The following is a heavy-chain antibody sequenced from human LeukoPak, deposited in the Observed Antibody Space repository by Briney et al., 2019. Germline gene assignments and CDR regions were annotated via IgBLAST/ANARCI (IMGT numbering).Heavy chain of an antibody. CDR2: IQYDGNNK. CDR3: AKGHMTTDFQH. CDR1: GFTFSFNG. Sequence: GGSLRLSCAASGFTFSFNGMHWVRQAPGKGLEWVALIQYDGNNKYYTDSVKGRFTISRDNSKNTLYLQMNSLRPEDTAVYYCAKGHMTTDFQHWAQGTLVTVSS. D-gene: IGHD4-11*01. V-gene: IGHV3-30*02. J-gene: IGHJ1*01.